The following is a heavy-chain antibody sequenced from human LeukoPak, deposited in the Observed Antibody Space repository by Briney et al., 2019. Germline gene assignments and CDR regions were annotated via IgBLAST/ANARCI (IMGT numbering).Heavy chain of an antibody. J-gene: IGHJ6*04. CDR1: GFTFSSYA. V-gene: IGHV3-23*01. CDR2: ISGSGGSA. D-gene: IGHD2-2*02. CDR3: GSIVVVPAAIPMDV. Sequence: GGSLRLSCAASGFTFSSYAMSWVRQAPGKGLEWVSAISGSGGSAYYADSVKGRFTISRDNSKNTLYLQMNSLRAEDTAVYYCGSIVVVPAAIPMDVWGKGTTVTVSS.